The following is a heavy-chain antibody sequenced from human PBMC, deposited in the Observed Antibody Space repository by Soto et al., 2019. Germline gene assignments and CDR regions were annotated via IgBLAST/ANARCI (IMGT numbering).Heavy chain of an antibody. J-gene: IGHJ6*02. CDR2: ISYDGSNK. CDR1: GFTFSSYG. CDR3: AKDLGRYDFWSGSQAYYYGMDV. Sequence: GGSLRLSCAASGFTFSSYGMHWVRQAPGKGLEWVAVISYDGSNKYYADSVKGRFTISRDNSKNTLYLQMNSLRAEDTAVYYCAKDLGRYDFWSGSQAYYYGMDVWGQGTTVTVSS. D-gene: IGHD3-3*01. V-gene: IGHV3-30*18.